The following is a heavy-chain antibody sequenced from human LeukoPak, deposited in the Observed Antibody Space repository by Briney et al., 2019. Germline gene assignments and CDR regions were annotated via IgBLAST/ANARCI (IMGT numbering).Heavy chain of an antibody. CDR1: GFTFSDYY. D-gene: IGHD4-23*01. V-gene: IGHV3-11*04. J-gene: IGHJ4*02. CDR2: ISSSSSTI. Sequence: GGSLRLSCAASGFTFSDYYMNWIRQAPGKGLEWVSYISSSSSTIYYADSVKGRFAISRDNAKNSLYLQMNSLRPEDTAVYYCVRVATAVTSHIDYWGQGTLVTVSS. CDR3: VRVATAVTSHIDY.